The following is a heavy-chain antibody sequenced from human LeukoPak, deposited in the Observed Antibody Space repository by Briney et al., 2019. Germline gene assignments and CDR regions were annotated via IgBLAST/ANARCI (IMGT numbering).Heavy chain of an antibody. CDR3: ARGSSSQLWLTRGCYFDY. CDR2: IYYSGST. V-gene: IGHV4-31*03. D-gene: IGHD5-18*01. CDR1: GGSISSGGYY. J-gene: IGHJ4*02. Sequence: SQTLSLTCTVSGGSISSGGYYWSWIRQHPGKGLEWIGYIYYSGSTYYNPSLKSRVTISVDTSKNQFSLKLSSVTAADTAVYYCARGSSSQLWLTRGCYFDYWGQGILVTVSS.